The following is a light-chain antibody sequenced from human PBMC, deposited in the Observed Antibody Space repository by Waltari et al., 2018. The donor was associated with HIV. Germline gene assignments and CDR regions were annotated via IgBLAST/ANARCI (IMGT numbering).Light chain of an antibody. Sequence: EIVLTQSPGTLSLSPGERANLSCRASQNIGSSYLAWYQHKPGQAPRLLISGASSRATGIPDRFSGSASGTDFTLTITRLEPEDFAVYYCQQYRGLPLTFGQGTTVEIK. V-gene: IGKV3-20*01. CDR3: QQYRGLPLT. J-gene: IGKJ1*01. CDR2: GAS. CDR1: QNIGSSY.